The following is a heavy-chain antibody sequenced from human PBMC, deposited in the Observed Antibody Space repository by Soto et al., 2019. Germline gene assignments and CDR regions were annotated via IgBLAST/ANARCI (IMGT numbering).Heavy chain of an antibody. V-gene: IGHV1-69*01. Sequence: QVQLVQSGAEVRKPGSSVKVSCKGSGDTFMYYAFTWVRQAPGQGLEWVGQAIPVFGTTNHAQKFQGRVTFTADESTSTAYMELSSLRFEDTAVYFCARTYIAASRPTASDLWGQGTMVTVSS. CDR2: AIPVFGTT. D-gene: IGHD6-13*01. J-gene: IGHJ3*01. CDR1: GDTFMYYA. CDR3: ARTYIAASRPTASDL.